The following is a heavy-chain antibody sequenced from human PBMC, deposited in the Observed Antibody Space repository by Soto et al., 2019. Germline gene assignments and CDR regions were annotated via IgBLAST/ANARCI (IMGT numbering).Heavy chain of an antibody. J-gene: IGHJ4*02. CDR3: ARGSTTEKVDS. Sequence: SETLSLTCTVSGGSITSNSYFWAWIRQPPGKGLEWIGSIYYSGTTYYNPSLKSRVTISVDTSKNQFSLKLSSVTAADTAMYYCARGSTTEKVDSWGQGILVTVSS. CDR2: IYYSGTT. V-gene: IGHV4-39*01. CDR1: GGSITSNSYF.